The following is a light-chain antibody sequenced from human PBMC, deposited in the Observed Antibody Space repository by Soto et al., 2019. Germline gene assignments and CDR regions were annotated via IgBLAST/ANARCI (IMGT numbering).Light chain of an antibody. Sequence: LTQPASVSGSPGQSITIPFTGTSSDVGAYNYVSWYQQYPGKAPKLIIYEVNIRPSGVSNRFSGSKSGNTASLTISGLQADDEADYYCSSYTRSSTYVFGTGTKVTVL. J-gene: IGLJ1*01. CDR1: SSDVGAYNY. V-gene: IGLV2-14*01. CDR3: SSYTRSSTYV. CDR2: EVN.